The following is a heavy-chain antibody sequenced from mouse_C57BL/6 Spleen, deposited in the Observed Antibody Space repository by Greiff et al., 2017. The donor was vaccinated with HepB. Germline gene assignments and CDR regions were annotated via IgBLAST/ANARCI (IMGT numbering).Heavy chain of an antibody. V-gene: IGHV5-16*01. CDR2: INYDGSST. CDR1: GFTFSDYY. CDR3: ARDRDSNYFDG. J-gene: IGHJ2*01. Sequence: EVMLVESEGGLVQPGSSMKLSCTASGFTFSDYYMAWVRQVPEKGLEWVANINYDGSSTYYLDSLKSRFIISRDNAKNILYLQMSSLKSEDTATYYCARDRDSNYFDGWGQVTTLTVAS. D-gene: IGHD2-5*01.